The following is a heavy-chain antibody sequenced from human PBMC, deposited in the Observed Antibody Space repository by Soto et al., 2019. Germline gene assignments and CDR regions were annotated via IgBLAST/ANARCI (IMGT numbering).Heavy chain of an antibody. CDR3: ARTFDSGYSSSWYSAFDI. CDR1: GGSISGSDCY. J-gene: IGHJ3*02. V-gene: IGHV4-30-4*01. Sequence: QVQLQESGPGLVKPSETLSLTCSVSGGSISGSDCYWSWIRQPPGKGLEWIGYIYYSGSTHYTPSLTSRVSISVDTSKNQFSLNLNSVTAADTAVYYCARTFDSGYSSSWYSAFDIWGQGTLVTVSS. CDR2: IYYSGST. D-gene: IGHD6-13*01.